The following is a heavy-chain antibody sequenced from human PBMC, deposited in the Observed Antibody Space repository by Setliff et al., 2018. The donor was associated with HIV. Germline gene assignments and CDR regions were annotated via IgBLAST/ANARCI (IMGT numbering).Heavy chain of an antibody. CDR2: INPNTGGT. Sequence: ASVKVSCKTSGYTFTGYYIHWVRQVPGQGLEWMGRINPNTGGTDYAQKFQGRVIMTGDTSISTAYMELSRLRSDDTAVYYCARDFTYDYDSSGPGWGQGALVTVSS. D-gene: IGHD3-22*01. CDR1: GYTFTGYY. CDR3: ARDFTYDYDSSGPG. V-gene: IGHV1-2*06. J-gene: IGHJ4*02.